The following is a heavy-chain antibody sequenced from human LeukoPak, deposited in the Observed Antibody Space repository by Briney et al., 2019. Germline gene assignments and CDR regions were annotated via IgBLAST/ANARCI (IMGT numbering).Heavy chain of an antibody. Sequence: PSETLSLTCTVSGGSISSYYWSWIRQPPGKGLEWIGYIYTSGSTNYNPSLKSRVTISVDTSKNQFSLKLSSVTAADTAVYYCAGSRDGGNSEVFDYWGQGTLVTVSS. CDR3: AGSRDGGNSEVFDY. J-gene: IGHJ4*02. CDR1: GGSISSYY. V-gene: IGHV4-4*09. CDR2: IYTSGST. D-gene: IGHD4-23*01.